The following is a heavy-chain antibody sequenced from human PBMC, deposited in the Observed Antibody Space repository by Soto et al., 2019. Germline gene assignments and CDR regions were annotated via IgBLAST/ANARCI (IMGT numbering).Heavy chain of an antibody. V-gene: IGHV1-58*01. D-gene: IGHD2-2*01. CDR1: GFTFTSSA. Sequence: ASVKVSCKASGFTFTSSAVRWVRQARGQRLEWIGWIVVGSGNTNYAQKFQERVTITRDMSTSTAYMELSSLRSEDTAVYYCAAESSHEYFDYWGQGTLVTVSS. J-gene: IGHJ4*02. CDR3: AAESSHEYFDY. CDR2: IVVGSGNT.